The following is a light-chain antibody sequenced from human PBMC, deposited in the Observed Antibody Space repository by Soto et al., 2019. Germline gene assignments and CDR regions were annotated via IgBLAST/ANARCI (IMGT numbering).Light chain of an antibody. CDR2: GAS. V-gene: IGKV3-15*01. J-gene: IGKJ1*01. CDR1: QSVSSN. Sequence: EIVMTQSPATLSVSPVEIATLSFTASQSVSSNLAWYQQTPGQAPRLLIYGASTRATGIPARFSGSGSGTEFTLTISSLQSEDFAVYYCQQYNNWPRTFGQGTKVDI. CDR3: QQYNNWPRT.